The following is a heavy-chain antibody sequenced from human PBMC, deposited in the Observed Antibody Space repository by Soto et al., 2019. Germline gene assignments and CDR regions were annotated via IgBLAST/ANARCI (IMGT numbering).Heavy chain of an antibody. V-gene: IGHV3-72*01. D-gene: IGHD6-19*01. J-gene: IGHJ6*02. CDR3: AMLGGWSGGSSGMDV. CDR1: GLIFSDYH. CDR2: IRRKANSYTT. Sequence: EVQLVESGGGLVQPGGSLRLSCAASGLIFSDYHMDWVRQAPGKGLEWVGRIRRKANSYTTEYAASVKGRFTISRDDSKKSLYLQMNRLKREDTAVYYCAMLGGWSGGSSGMDVWGQGTTVTVSS.